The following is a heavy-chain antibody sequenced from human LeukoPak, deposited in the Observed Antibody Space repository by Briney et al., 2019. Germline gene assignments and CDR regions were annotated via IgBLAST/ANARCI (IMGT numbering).Heavy chain of an antibody. V-gene: IGHV1-2*04. D-gene: IGHD3-10*01. J-gene: IGHJ4*02. CDR2: INPNSGGT. CDR3: ARWSRGFGELLSYFDY. Sequence: ASVKVSCKASGYTLTGYYMHWVRQAPGQGLEWMGWINPNSGGTNYAQKFQGWVTMTRDTSISTAYMELSRLRSDDTAVYYCARWSRGFGELLSYFDYWGRGTLVTVSS. CDR1: GYTLTGYY.